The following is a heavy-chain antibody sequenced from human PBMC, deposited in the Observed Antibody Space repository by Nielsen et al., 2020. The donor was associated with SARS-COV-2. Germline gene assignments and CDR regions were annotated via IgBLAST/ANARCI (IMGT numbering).Heavy chain of an antibody. D-gene: IGHD2-2*01. CDR2: INTNTGNP. CDR1: GYTFTSYA. J-gene: IGHJ6*02. CDR3: ARELGYCSSTRCYEYYYYCGMDV. Sequence: ASVKVSCKASGYTFTSYAMNWVRQAPGQGLEWMGWINTNTGNPTYAQGFTGRFVFSLDTSVSTAYLQISSLKAEDTAVYYCARELGYCSSTRCYEYYYYCGMDVWGQGTTVTVSS. V-gene: IGHV7-4-1*02.